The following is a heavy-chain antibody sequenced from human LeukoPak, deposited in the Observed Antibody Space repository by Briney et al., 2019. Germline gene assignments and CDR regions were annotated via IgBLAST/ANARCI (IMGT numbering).Heavy chain of an antibody. V-gene: IGHV4-61*02. CDR2: IYISGSA. D-gene: IGHD3-3*01. CDR3: ARVYDFWSGYFYYYYMDV. J-gene: IGHJ6*03. Sequence: PSETLSLTCTVSGGSISSGGYYWSWIRQPAGKGLEWIGRIYISGSASYNPSLKSRVTFSVDTSKNQFSLKLTSVTAADTAVYYCARVYDFWSGYFYYYYMDVWGKGTTVTVSS. CDR1: GGSISSGGYY.